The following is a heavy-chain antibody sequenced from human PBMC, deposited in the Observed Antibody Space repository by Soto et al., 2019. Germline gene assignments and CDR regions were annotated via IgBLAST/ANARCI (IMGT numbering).Heavy chain of an antibody. CDR3: AKDSSSRGPTQIDY. V-gene: IGHV3-23*01. D-gene: IGHD2-15*01. CDR2: ISGSGGST. CDR1: GFTFSSYA. Sequence: PGGSLRLSCAASGFTFSSYAMSWVRQAPGEGLEWVSAISGSGGSTYYADSVKGRFTISRDNSKNTLYLQMNSLRAEDTAVYYCAKDSSSRGPTQIDYWGQGTLVTVPQ. J-gene: IGHJ4*02.